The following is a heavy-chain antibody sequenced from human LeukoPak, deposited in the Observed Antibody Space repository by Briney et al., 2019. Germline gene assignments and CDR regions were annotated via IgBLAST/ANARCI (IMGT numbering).Heavy chain of an antibody. CDR3: ARGVKAFGELSAPFDY. D-gene: IGHD3-10*01. J-gene: IGHJ4*02. V-gene: IGHV1-18*04. CDR1: GYTFTSYV. CDR2: SSAYNGNT. Sequence: ASVKVSCKASGYTFTSYVISWVRQAPGQGLEWMGWSSAYNGNTNYAQKLQGSVTMTTDTSTSTAYMELRSLRSEDRAVYYCARGVKAFGELSAPFDYWGEGTLVTVSS.